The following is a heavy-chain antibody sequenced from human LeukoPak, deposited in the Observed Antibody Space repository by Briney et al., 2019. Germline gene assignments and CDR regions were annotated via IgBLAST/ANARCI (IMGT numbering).Heavy chain of an antibody. CDR2: ISYDGSNK. J-gene: IGHJ4*02. CDR3: AKDLSLGLDY. Sequence: PGRSLRLSCAASGFTFSSYGMHWVRQAPGKGLEWVAVISYDGSNKYYADSVKGRFTISRDNSKNTLYLRMNSLRAEDTAVYYCAKDLSLGLDYWGQGTLVTVSS. D-gene: IGHD2/OR15-2a*01. V-gene: IGHV3-30*18. CDR1: GFTFSSYG.